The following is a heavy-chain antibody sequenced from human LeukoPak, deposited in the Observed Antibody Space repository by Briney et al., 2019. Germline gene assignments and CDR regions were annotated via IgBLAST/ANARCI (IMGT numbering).Heavy chain of an antibody. CDR1: GFTFSDFP. CDR2: ISAAGDRT. Sequence: GGSLRLSCAASGFTFSDFPLTWVRLTPGKGLEAFSSISAAGDRTYYVDSVKGRFTISRDNSKNTLFVQMIGLRAEDTAVYYCAKVLSTTLRYWYGMDVWGQGTTVTVSS. CDR3: AKVLSTTLRYWYGMDV. V-gene: IGHV3-23*01. D-gene: IGHD2-21*01. J-gene: IGHJ6*02.